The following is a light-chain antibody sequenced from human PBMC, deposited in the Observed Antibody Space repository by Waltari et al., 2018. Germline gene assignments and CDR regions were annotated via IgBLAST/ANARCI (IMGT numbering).Light chain of an antibody. CDR2: INA. V-gene: IGLV1-40*01. CDR3: QSYDNRLSAMI. Sequence: QSFLAQPPSVSGAPGQRVTISCTGSDSNIGAGYGVHWYQHFPGTAPKLLIYINANRPSGVPARFSGSAAGTSATLDITALQSEDEADYYCQSYDNRLSAMIFGGGTKVTVL. J-gene: IGLJ2*01. CDR1: DSNIGAGYG.